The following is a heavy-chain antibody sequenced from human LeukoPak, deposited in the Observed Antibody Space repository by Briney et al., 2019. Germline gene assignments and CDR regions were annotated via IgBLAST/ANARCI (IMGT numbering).Heavy chain of an antibody. V-gene: IGHV1-46*01. Sequence: ASVKVSSKASGCTFTSYYMHWVRQAPGQGLEGMGIINPSGGSTSYAQKFQGRVTMTRDTSTSTVYMELSSLRSEDTAVYYCAREVGGSYYVDYWGQGTLVTVSS. J-gene: IGHJ4*02. CDR2: INPSGGST. CDR1: GCTFTSYY. CDR3: AREVGGSYYVDY. D-gene: IGHD1-26*01.